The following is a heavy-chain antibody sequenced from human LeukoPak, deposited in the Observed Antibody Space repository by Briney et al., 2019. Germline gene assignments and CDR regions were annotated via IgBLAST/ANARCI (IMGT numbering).Heavy chain of an antibody. D-gene: IGHD6-19*01. V-gene: IGHV4-34*01. CDR1: GGSFSGYY. CDR3: ARGTRIAVAHWYFDL. J-gene: IGHJ2*01. Sequence: SETLSLTCAVYGGSFSGYYWSWIRQPPGKGLEWIGEINRSGSTNYNPSLKSRVTISVDTSKNQFSLKLSSVTAADTAVYYCARGTRIAVAHWYFDLWGRGTLVTVSS. CDR2: INRSGST.